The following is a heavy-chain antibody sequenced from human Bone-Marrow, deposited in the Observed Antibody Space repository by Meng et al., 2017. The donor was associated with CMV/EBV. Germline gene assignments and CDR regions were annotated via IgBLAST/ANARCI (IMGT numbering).Heavy chain of an antibody. CDR1: GYTFTSYY. Sequence: ASVKVSCKASGYTFTSYYMHWVRQAPGQGLEWMGIINPSGGSTSYAQKFQGRVTMTRDTSTSTVYMELSSLRSEDTAVYYCARDHKGYNWNPTNGYYYYYGMDVWGQGTTVTGSS. CDR3: ARDHKGYNWNPTNGYYYYYGMDV. J-gene: IGHJ6*02. CDR2: INPSGGST. V-gene: IGHV1-46*01. D-gene: IGHD1-20*01.